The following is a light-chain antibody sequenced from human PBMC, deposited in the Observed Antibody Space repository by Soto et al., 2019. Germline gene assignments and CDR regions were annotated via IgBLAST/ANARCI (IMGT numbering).Light chain of an antibody. V-gene: IGKV1-5*01. CDR3: QQYNSNSWT. CDR2: DAS. J-gene: IGKJ1*01. CDR1: QSISNW. Sequence: DIQMTQSPSTLSASVGDRVTITCWASQSISNWLAWYQQKPGKAPKLLIYDASSLESGVPSRFSGSGSGADFTLTISSLQPDDFATYYCQQYNSNSWTFGQGTKVEIK.